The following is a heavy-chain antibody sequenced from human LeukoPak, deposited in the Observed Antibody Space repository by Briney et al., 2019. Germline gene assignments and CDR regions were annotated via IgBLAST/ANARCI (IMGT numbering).Heavy chain of an antibody. D-gene: IGHD6-19*01. V-gene: IGHV3-23*01. CDR2: IDAGAGGT. CDR3: AKPLVSVAGTRWFDP. Sequence: GGSLRLSCAASGFTFSSYAMSWVRQTPRRGLEWVSAIDAGAGGTHYTDSVKGRFTISRDDSKNTLFLQMDSLRAEDTAIYYCAKPLVSVAGTRWFDPWGQGALVTVSS. J-gene: IGHJ5*02. CDR1: GFTFSSYA.